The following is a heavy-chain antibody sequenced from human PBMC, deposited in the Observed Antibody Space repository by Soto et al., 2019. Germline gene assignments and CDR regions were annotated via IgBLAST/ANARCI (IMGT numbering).Heavy chain of an antibody. CDR2: ISYDGSDK. CDR3: ARGGGFCGADCYKGGIDY. V-gene: IGHV3-30-3*01. Sequence: GGSLRLSCAASGFTFSPYTMHWVRQTPGRGLEWVAVISYDGSDKYYAGSVRGRFTISRDNSENTLFLQMNSLRAEDTALYYCARGGGFCGADCYKGGIDYWGQGALVTVSS. CDR1: GFTFSPYT. D-gene: IGHD2-21*02. J-gene: IGHJ4*02.